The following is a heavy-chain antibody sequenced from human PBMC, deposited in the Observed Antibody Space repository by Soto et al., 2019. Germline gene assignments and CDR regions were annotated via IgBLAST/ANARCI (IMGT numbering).Heavy chain of an antibody. Sequence: PSETLSLTCTFSVGSITSSEYYWAWIRQPPGKGLQFVGTIYYSGSSYSNPSLKSRLSMSVDTSKNQFSLTMKSVTAADTGVYYCASHALHWSDAGSWGQGVLVTVS. V-gene: IGHV4-39*01. CDR2: IYYSGSS. J-gene: IGHJ5*02. CDR3: ASHALHWSDAGS. D-gene: IGHD1-1*01. CDR1: VGSITSSEYY.